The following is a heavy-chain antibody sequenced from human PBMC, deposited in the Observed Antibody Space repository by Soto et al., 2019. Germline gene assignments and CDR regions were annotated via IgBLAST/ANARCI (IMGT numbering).Heavy chain of an antibody. CDR3: ARGRRDGYKL. J-gene: IGHJ4*02. V-gene: IGHV4-34*01. D-gene: IGHD5-12*01. CDR1: GGSFSGYY. CDR2: INHSGST. Sequence: SETLSLTCAVYGGSFSGYYWSWIRQPPGKGLEWIGEINHSGSTNYNPSLKSRVTISVDTSKNQFSLKLSSVTAADTAVYYCARGRRDGYKLWGQGTLVT.